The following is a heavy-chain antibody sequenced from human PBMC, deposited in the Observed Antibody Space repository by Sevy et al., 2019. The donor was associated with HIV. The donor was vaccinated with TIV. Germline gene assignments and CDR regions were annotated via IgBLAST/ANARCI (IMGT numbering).Heavy chain of an antibody. D-gene: IGHD3-22*01. Sequence: GGSLRLSCAASGFTFSSYWMTWVRQAPGKGLEWVTNIKQDMSEKYYADSVKGRFTISRNNARNSLYLQMESLRAEDTAVYYCARAQQVTMLVVIGGLYFDFWGQGTLVTVSS. V-gene: IGHV3-7*01. CDR1: GFTFSSYW. CDR2: IKQDMSEK. CDR3: ARAQQVTMLVVIGGLYFDF. J-gene: IGHJ4*02.